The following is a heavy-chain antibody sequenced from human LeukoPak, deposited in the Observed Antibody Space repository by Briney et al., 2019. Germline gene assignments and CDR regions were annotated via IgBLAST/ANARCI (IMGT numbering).Heavy chain of an antibody. CDR3: AKDYGGNFGDY. CDR2: ISGSGGST. CDR1: GFTFSSYA. Sequence: AGGSLRLSCAASGFTFSSYAMSWVRQAPGKGLDWVSAISGSGGSTYYADSVKGRFTISRDNSKNTLYLQMNSLRAEDTAVYCCAKDYGGNFGDYWGQGTLVTVSS. V-gene: IGHV3-23*01. D-gene: IGHD4-23*01. J-gene: IGHJ4*02.